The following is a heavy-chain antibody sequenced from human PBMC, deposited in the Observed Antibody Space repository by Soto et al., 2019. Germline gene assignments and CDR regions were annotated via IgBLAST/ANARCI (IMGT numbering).Heavy chain of an antibody. CDR1: GFTFSSYA. J-gene: IGHJ6*02. Sequence: PGGSLRLSCAASGFTFSSYAMSLVRQAPGKGLEWVSAISGSGASTYYADSVKGRFTISRDNSKNTLYLQMNSLRAEDTAVYYCAKSSIAARWGGYYYYYGMDVWGQGTTVTVSS. D-gene: IGHD6-6*01. V-gene: IGHV3-23*01. CDR2: ISGSGAST. CDR3: AKSSIAARWGGYYYYYGMDV.